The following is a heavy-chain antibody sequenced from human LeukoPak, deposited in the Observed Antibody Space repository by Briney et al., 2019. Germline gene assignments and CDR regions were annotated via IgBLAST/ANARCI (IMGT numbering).Heavy chain of an antibody. V-gene: IGHV3-7*01. CDR3: ARSGPYHLPPRPIDY. J-gene: IGHJ4*02. CDR2: IKQDGSEQ. D-gene: IGHD2-2*01. CDR1: GFTFSSHW. Sequence: GGSLRLSCAASGFTFSSHWMTWARQAPGKGLEWEANIKQDGSEQYYVDSVKGRFTISRGNAKNSLYLQMNSLRAEDTAIYYCARSGPYHLPPRPIDYWGQGTLVTVSS.